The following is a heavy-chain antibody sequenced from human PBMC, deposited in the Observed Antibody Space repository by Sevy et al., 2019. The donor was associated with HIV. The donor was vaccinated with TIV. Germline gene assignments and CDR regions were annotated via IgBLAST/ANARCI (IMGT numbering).Heavy chain of an antibody. Sequence: GGSLRLSCAASGFTFSSYEMNWVRQAPGKGLEWVSYISSSGSTIDYADSVKGRFTISRDNAKNSLYLQMNSLRAEDTAVYYCARTNYDFWSPPDYWGQGTLVTVSS. CDR1: GFTFSSYE. CDR2: ISSSGSTI. V-gene: IGHV3-48*03. J-gene: IGHJ4*02. CDR3: ARTNYDFWSPPDY. D-gene: IGHD3-3*01.